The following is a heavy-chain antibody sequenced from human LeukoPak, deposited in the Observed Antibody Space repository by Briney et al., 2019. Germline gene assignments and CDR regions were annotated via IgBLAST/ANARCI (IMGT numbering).Heavy chain of an antibody. V-gene: IGHV3-23*01. CDR1: GFPFNMFA. CDR2: LSRGGETT. J-gene: IGHJ4*02. D-gene: IGHD2-8*01. Sequence: GGSLRLSCTGSGFPFNMFAMNWVRQAPGQGLEWVSGLSRGGETTNYADSVKGRFTVSRDTSKNMVFLQMNDLRPEDTAVYYCAKEQRIRHCSEGVCMEGYYFDYWGQGALVTVSS. CDR3: AKEQRIRHCSEGVCMEGYYFDY.